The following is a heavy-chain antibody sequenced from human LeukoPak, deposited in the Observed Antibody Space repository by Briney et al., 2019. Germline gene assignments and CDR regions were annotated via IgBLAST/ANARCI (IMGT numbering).Heavy chain of an antibody. D-gene: IGHD3-10*01. V-gene: IGHV1-18*01. Sequence: ASVKVSCKASGYTFTSYDISWVRQAPGQGLEWMGWISAYNGNTNYAQKLQGRVTMNTDTSTSTAYMELRSLRSDDTAVYYCARDLLLWFGEFPSFYFDYWGQGTLVTVSS. CDR3: ARDLLLWFGEFPSFYFDY. J-gene: IGHJ4*02. CDR2: ISAYNGNT. CDR1: GYTFTSYD.